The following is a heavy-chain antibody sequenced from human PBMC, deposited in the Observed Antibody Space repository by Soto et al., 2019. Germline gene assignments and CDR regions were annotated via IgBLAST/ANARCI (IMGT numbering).Heavy chain of an antibody. J-gene: IGHJ4*02. Sequence: QVQLVQSGAEVKEPGSAVKVSCKAPADSFSSYGISWVRQAPGQGLEWMGGIIPIFGTTNYAEKFQGRVTITADESTNTAYMELSSLRSEDTALYYCARVXPDXXVEPGVVRGYLDTWGRGTLVTVSS. D-gene: IGHD3-3*01. CDR3: ARVXPDXXVEPGVVRGYLDT. CDR1: ADSFSSYG. CDR2: IIPIFGTT. V-gene: IGHV1-69*01.